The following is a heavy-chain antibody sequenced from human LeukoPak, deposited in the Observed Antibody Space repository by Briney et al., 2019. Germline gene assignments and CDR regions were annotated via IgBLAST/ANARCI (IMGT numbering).Heavy chain of an antibody. D-gene: IGHD2-2*01. V-gene: IGHV1-2*02. CDR2: INPNSGGT. CDR1: GYTFTGYY. J-gene: IGHJ4*02. CDR3: ARGVVRGWPAAAMY. Sequence: GASVKVSCKASGYTFTGYYMHWVRQAPGQGLEWMGWINPNSGGTNYAQKFQGRVTMTRDTSISTAYMELSRLRSDDTAVYYCARGVVRGWPAAAMYWGQGTLVTVSP.